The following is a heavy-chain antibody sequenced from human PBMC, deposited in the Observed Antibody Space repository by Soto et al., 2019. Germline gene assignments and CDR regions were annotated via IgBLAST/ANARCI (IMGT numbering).Heavy chain of an antibody. J-gene: IGHJ4*02. Sequence: PGESLKISCKGSGYTFSNCWIGWVRQMPGKGLEWMGIIYPGDSDTKYSPSFEGHVTISADKSITTAYLQWSSLKASDTAMYYCARKYCSTGIYYRQFDYWGQGTQVTVSS. V-gene: IGHV5-51*01. CDR2: IYPGDSDT. CDR3: ARKYCSTGIYYRQFDY. D-gene: IGHD2-8*01. CDR1: GYTFSNCW.